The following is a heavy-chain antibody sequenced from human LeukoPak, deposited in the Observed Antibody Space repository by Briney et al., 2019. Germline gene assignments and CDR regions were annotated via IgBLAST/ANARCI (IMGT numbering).Heavy chain of an antibody. D-gene: IGHD3-22*01. CDR2: IYSGGST. CDR1: GFTVSSNY. Sequence: PGGPLRLSCAASGFTVSSNYMSWVRQAPGKGLEWVSVIYSGGSTYYADSVKGRFTISRDNAKNSLYLQMNSLRAEDTALYYCASMHGRYYDSSGYYAPLHYWGQGTLVTVSS. CDR3: ASMHGRYYDSSGYYAPLHY. V-gene: IGHV3-53*01. J-gene: IGHJ4*02.